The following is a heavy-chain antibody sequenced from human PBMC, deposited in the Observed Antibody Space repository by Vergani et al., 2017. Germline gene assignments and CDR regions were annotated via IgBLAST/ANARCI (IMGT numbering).Heavy chain of an antibody. D-gene: IGHD3-3*01. V-gene: IGHV3-23*01. J-gene: IGHJ6*02. CDR2: ISGSGGST. CDR3: AREVGTLEWLLSFEYYYYGMDV. CDR1: GFTFSSYA. Sequence: EVQLLESGGGLVQPGGSLRLSCAASGFTFSSYAMSWVRQAPGKGLEWVSAISGSGGSTYYADSVKGRFTISRDNSKNTLYLQMNSLRAEDTAVYYCAREVGTLEWLLSFEYYYYGMDVWGQGTTVTVSS.